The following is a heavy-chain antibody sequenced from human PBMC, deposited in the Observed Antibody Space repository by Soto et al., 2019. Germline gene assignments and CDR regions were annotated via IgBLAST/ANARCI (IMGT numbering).Heavy chain of an antibody. J-gene: IGHJ4*02. V-gene: IGHV4-30-4*01. CDR3: ARGRYYDSRGYYYI. CDR1: GGSISSGDYY. CDR2: IYYSGST. Sequence: SETLSLTCTVSGGSISSGDYYWSWIRQPPGKGLEWIGYIYYSGSTYYNPSLKSRVTISVDTSKNQFSLKLSSVTAADTAVYYCARGRYYDSRGYYYIWGQGTLVTVSS. D-gene: IGHD3-22*01.